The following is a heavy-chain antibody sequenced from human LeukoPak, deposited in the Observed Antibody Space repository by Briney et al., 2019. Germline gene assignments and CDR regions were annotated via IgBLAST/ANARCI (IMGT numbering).Heavy chain of an antibody. D-gene: IGHD6-13*01. V-gene: IGHV4-59*01. CDR3: ARVIAAAGYYFDY. Sequence: PSETLSLTCTVSGGSISSYYWSWIRQPPGKGLEWIGYIYYSGSTNYNPSLKSRVTKSVDTSKNQFSLKLSSVTAADTAVYYCARVIAAAGYYFDYWGQGTLVTVSS. CDR2: IYYSGST. J-gene: IGHJ4*02. CDR1: GGSISSYY.